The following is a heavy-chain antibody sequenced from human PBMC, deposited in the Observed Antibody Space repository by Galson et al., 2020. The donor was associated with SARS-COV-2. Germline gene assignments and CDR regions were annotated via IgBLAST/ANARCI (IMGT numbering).Heavy chain of an antibody. CDR2: IYHSGST. CDR1: GYSISSGYY. V-gene: IGHV4-38-2*02. J-gene: IGHJ4*02. Sequence: SETLSLTCTVSGYSISSGYYWGWLRQPPGKGLEWIGSIYHSGSTYYNPSLKSRVTISVDTSKNQFSLKLSSVTAADTAVYYCARDGAPRVGATINMLAAFDYWGQGTLVTVSS. D-gene: IGHD1-26*01. CDR3: ARDGAPRVGATINMLAAFDY.